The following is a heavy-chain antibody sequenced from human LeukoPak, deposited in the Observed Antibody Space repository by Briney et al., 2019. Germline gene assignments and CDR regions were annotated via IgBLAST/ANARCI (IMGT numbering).Heavy chain of an antibody. J-gene: IGHJ4*02. CDR3: ARDEMTTVTSFDY. V-gene: IGHV3-30-3*01. D-gene: IGHD4-17*01. CDR2: ISYDGSNK. Sequence: GGSLRLSCAASGFTFSSYAMHWVRQAPGKGLEWVAVISYDGSNKYYADSVKGRFTISRGNSKNTLYLQMNSLRAEDTAVYYCARDEMTTVTSFDYWGQGTLVTVSS. CDR1: GFTFSSYA.